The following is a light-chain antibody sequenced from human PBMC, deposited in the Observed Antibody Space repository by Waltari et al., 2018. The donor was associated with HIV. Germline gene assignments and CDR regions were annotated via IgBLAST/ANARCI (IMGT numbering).Light chain of an antibody. CDR3: ASYTHSSTLV. CDR1: GGDVGGFDF. Sequence: QSALTQPASVSGSPGQSITISCTGTGGDVGGFDFVSWYQQYPGTVPKVIISDVTKRPSGVSSRFSGSKSGNTASLTISGLQGEDEADYYCASYTHSSTLVFGGGTKLTVL. J-gene: IGLJ3*02. CDR2: DVT. V-gene: IGLV2-14*01.